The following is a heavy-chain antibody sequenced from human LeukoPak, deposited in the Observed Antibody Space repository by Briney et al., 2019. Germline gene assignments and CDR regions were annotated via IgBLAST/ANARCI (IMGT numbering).Heavy chain of an antibody. J-gene: IGHJ6*03. Sequence: GGSLRLSCEVSGFTFSSYHMNWVRQAPGKGLEWVSSIGSSGSYIYYADSVKGRFTISRDNAKNSLYLQMNSLRAEDTAVYYCARVGGTHYYYYYMDVWGKGTTVTVSS. CDR2: IGSSGSYI. CDR1: GFTFSSYH. V-gene: IGHV3-21*01. CDR3: ARVGGTHYYYYYMDV.